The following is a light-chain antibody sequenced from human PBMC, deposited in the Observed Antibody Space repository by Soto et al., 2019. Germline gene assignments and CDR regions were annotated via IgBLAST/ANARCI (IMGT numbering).Light chain of an antibody. Sequence: DIQMTNSPSTLSSSVGDRVTITCRASQSISRGLAWYQQKPGKAPNLLIYDASTLESGVPSRFSGSGSGTEFTLTISCLHPDDFATYYCQHYSSVWAFGQGTKVDIK. CDR3: QHYSSVWA. CDR2: DAS. V-gene: IGKV1-5*01. CDR1: QSISRG. J-gene: IGKJ1*01.